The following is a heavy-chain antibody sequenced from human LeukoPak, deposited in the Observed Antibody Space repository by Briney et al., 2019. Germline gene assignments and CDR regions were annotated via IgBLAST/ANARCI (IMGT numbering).Heavy chain of an antibody. Sequence: SETLSLTCTVSGGSISSYYWSWIRQPPGKGLEWIGEINHSGSTNYNPSLKSRVTISVDTSKNQFSLKLSSVTAADTAVYYCARRMVRGAPRGGAFDIWGQGTMVTVSS. CDR1: GGSISSYY. V-gene: IGHV4-34*01. CDR3: ARRMVRGAPRGGAFDI. J-gene: IGHJ3*02. CDR2: INHSGST. D-gene: IGHD3-10*01.